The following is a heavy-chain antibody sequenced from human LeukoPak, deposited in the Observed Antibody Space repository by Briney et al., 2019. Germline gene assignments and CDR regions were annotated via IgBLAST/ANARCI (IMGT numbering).Heavy chain of an antibody. J-gene: IGHJ4*02. CDR1: GFTFSSYS. V-gene: IGHV3-48*04. CDR2: ISSSGSTI. D-gene: IGHD6-19*01. CDR3: ARDRGSGWYAFFDY. Sequence: GGSLGLSCAASGFTFSSYSMNWVRQAPGKGLEWVSYISSSGSTIYYADSVEGRFTISRDNAKNSLYLQMNSLRAEDTAVYYCARDRGSGWYAFFDYWGQGTLVTVSS.